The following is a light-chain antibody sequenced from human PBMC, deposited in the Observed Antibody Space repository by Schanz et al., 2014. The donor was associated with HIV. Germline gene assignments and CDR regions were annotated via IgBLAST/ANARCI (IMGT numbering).Light chain of an antibody. Sequence: QSALTQPASVSGSPGQSITISCTGTSSDLGGYDFVSWYQQHPGKAPKLMIYDVTNRPSGVSNRFSGSKSGNTASLTISGLQAEDEADYYCSSYTGSSSVIFGGGTKLTVL. CDR2: DVT. J-gene: IGLJ2*01. CDR1: SSDLGGYDF. CDR3: SSYTGSSSVI. V-gene: IGLV2-14*03.